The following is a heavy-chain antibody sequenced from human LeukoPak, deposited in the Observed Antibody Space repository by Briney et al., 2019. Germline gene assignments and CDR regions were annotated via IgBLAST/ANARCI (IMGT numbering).Heavy chain of an antibody. V-gene: IGHV3-7*01. CDR1: GFTFSIYW. Sequence: PGGSLRLSCAASGFTFSIYWIYWVRQAPGKGLEWVANIKQEGSEKYYVDSVKGRFTISRDNARNSLYLQMNGLRAEDTAVYYCAREQRISMIMMTRIWFDPWGQGTLVTVSS. CDR3: AREQRISMIMMTRIWFDP. CDR2: IKQEGSEK. D-gene: IGHD3-22*01. J-gene: IGHJ5*02.